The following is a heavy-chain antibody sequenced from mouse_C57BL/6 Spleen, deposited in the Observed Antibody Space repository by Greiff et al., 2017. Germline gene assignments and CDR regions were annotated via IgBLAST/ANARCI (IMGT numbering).Heavy chain of an antibody. J-gene: IGHJ3*01. CDR1: GYTFTSYW. V-gene: IGHV1-64*01. CDR2: IHPNSGST. CDR3: AREDKLGHFAY. D-gene: IGHD4-1*01. Sequence: HVQLQQSGAELVKPGASVKLSCKASGYTFTSYWMHWVKQRPGQGLEWIGMIHPNSGSTNYNEKFKSKATLTVDKSSSTAYMQLSSLTSEDSAVYYCAREDKLGHFAYWGQGTLVTVSA.